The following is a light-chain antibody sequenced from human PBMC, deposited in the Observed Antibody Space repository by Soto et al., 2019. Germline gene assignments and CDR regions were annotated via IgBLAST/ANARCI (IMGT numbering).Light chain of an antibody. CDR1: QGIRNF. V-gene: IGKV1-27*01. Sequence: DIQMTQSPTSLSASVEDRVTITCQASQGIRNFVAWYQQKPGKAPKLLIYAASTLQSGVPSRFSGSGSGTDFTLTINSLQPEDVATYSCQKYSSVPVFGPGTKVEIK. J-gene: IGKJ3*01. CDR3: QKYSSVPV. CDR2: AAS.